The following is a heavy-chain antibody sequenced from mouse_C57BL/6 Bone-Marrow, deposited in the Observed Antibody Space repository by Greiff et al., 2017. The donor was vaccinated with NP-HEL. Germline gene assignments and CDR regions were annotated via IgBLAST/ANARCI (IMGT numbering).Heavy chain of an antibody. CDR1: GYTFTSYW. CDR3: ASAITAVVVPYWYFDV. Sequence: VQLQQPGAELVKPGASVKLSCKASGYTFTSYWMHWVKQRPGRGLEWIGRIDPDSGGTKYNEKFKSKAILTVDKPSSTAYMQLSSLTSEDSAVYYYASAITAVVVPYWYFDVWGTGTTVTVSS. V-gene: IGHV1-72*01. D-gene: IGHD1-1*01. CDR2: IDPDSGGT. J-gene: IGHJ1*03.